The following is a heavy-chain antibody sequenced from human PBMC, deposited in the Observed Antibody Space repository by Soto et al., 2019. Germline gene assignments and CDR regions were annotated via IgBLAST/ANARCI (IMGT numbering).Heavy chain of an antibody. CDR3: AKGRYCSSTSCYGFYFDY. D-gene: IGHD2-2*01. Sequence: PGGSLRLSCAASGFTFDDYAMHWVRQAPGKGLEWVSGISWNSGSIGYADSVKGRFTISRDNAKNSLYLQMNSLRAEDMALYYCAKGRYCSSTSCYGFYFDYWGQGTLVTVSS. CDR1: GFTFDDYA. CDR2: ISWNSGSI. V-gene: IGHV3-9*03. J-gene: IGHJ4*02.